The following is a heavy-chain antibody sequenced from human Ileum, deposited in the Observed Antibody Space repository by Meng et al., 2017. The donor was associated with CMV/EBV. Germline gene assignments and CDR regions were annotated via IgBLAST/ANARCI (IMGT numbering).Heavy chain of an antibody. CDR1: GDSVKINNYY. D-gene: IGHD4-11*01. J-gene: IGHJ4*02. CDR2: INYSGST. Sequence: QGHLQESGPGLVKPSETLSLTCTVSGDSVKINNYYGAWIRQPPGQGLEWIGTINYSGSTYYNPSLKSRVTLSVDTSKNQFSLKLSSVTAADTAMYYCARDMTNRWFYYWGQGILVTVSS. V-gene: IGHV4-39*07. CDR3: ARDMTNRWFYY.